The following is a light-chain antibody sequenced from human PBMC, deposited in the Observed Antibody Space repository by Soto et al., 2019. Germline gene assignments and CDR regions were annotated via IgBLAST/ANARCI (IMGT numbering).Light chain of an antibody. CDR1: QSVSSSY. CDR3: QQYNSWPIT. Sequence: ETVLTQSPGTLSLSPGERATLSCRASQSVSSSYLAWYQQKPGQAPRLLIYGASSRATGIPDRFSGSGSGADFTLTISRLEPEDFAVYYCQQYNSWPITFGQGTRLENK. V-gene: IGKV3-20*01. J-gene: IGKJ5*01. CDR2: GAS.